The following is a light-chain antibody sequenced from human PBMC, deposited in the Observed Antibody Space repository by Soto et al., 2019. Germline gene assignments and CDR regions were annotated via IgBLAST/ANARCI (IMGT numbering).Light chain of an antibody. Sequence: DVVLTQTPLSLSVTPGQPASISCKSSQSLLHSDGKTLLYWYLQKPGHPPQLLIYEVFNRFSGVADRFIGSGSGTDFTLKISRVEAEDVGTYHCMQTIQPLRTFGGGTKVEI. CDR3: MQTIQPLRT. J-gene: IGKJ4*01. CDR1: QSLLHSDGKTL. CDR2: EVF. V-gene: IGKV2D-29*01.